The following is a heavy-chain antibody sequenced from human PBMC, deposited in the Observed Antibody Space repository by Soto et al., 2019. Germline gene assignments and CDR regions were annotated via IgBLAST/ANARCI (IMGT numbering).Heavy chain of an antibody. D-gene: IGHD1-20*01. CDR2: INPNSGGT. CDR1: GYTFTGYY. CDR3: ARGAYNWNRVVWFDP. Sequence: ASVKVSCKAPGYTFTGYYMHWVRQAPGQGLEWMGWINPNSGGTNYAQKFQGRVTMTRDTSISTAYMELSRLRSDDTAVYYCARGAYNWNRVVWFDPWGQGTLVTVSS. V-gene: IGHV1-2*02. J-gene: IGHJ5*02.